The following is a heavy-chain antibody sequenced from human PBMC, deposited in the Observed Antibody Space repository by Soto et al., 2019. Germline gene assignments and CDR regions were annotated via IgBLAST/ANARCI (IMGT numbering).Heavy chain of an antibody. V-gene: IGHV3-23*01. D-gene: IGHD5-12*01. CDR1: GLIFSTYT. CDR3: VRWSGYGDL. J-gene: IGHJ4*02. CDR2: RSIGYEKT. Sequence: EVQVLESGGGLVQPGGSLRPPLAPPGLIFSTYTLAWVRQTQEKGLEWISGRSIGYEKTFYRDSVQGRFTVSRDSSTNTVDLQMNSLRVEDTAVYYCVRWSGYGDLWGQGTLVTVSS.